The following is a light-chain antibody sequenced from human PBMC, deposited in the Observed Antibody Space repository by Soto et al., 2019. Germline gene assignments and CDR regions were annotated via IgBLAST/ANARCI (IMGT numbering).Light chain of an antibody. J-gene: IGKJ5*01. CDR1: QSISSY. Sequence: DIQTTPSPSSLSASVRDRVTITCRASQSISSYLNWYQQKPGKAPKLLIYAASSLQSGVPSRFSGSGSGTDFTLTISSLQPEDFATYYCQQSYSTPLTVGQGARLEIK. CDR3: QQSYSTPLT. V-gene: IGKV1-39*01. CDR2: AAS.